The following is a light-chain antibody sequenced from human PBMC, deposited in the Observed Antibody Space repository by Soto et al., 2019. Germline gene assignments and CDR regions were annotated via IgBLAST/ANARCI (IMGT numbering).Light chain of an antibody. CDR2: GAS. V-gene: IGKV3-20*01. Sequence: IALTQSPGTLSLSPGERATLSCRASQRVSSNYVAWYQHKPGQAPRLLIHGASIRATGIPDRFSGSGSGTDFTLIISSLQPEDFATYYCLQANNYPWTFGLGTKVDI. CDR1: QRVSSNY. J-gene: IGKJ1*01. CDR3: LQANNYPWT.